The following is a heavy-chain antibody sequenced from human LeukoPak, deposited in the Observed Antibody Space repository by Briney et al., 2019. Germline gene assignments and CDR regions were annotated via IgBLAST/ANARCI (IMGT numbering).Heavy chain of an antibody. CDR1: GFTFSSYS. J-gene: IGHJ3*02. V-gene: IGHV3-21*04. Sequence: GGSLRLSCAASGFTFSSYSMNWVRQAPGKGLEWVSSISSSSSYICYADSVKGRFTISRDNAKNSLYLQMNSLRAEDTAVYYCAGGGFFYAFDIWGQGTMVTVSS. D-gene: IGHD3-3*01. CDR3: AGGGFFYAFDI. CDR2: ISSSSSYI.